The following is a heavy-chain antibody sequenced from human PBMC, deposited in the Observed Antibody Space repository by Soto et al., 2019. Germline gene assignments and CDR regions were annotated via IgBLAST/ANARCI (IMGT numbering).Heavy chain of an antibody. D-gene: IGHD2-8*01. V-gene: IGHV1-58*02. CDR3: AASTLYCTNGVCYTDRNAFDI. CDR1: GFTFYSSS. J-gene: IGHJ3*02. Sequence: GASVKVSCKASGFTFYSSSMQGGRQARGQRLEWIGWIVVGSGNTNYAQKFQERVTITRDMSTSTAYMELSSLRSEDTAVYYCAASTLYCTNGVCYTDRNAFDIWGQGTMVTVSS. CDR2: IVVGSGNT.